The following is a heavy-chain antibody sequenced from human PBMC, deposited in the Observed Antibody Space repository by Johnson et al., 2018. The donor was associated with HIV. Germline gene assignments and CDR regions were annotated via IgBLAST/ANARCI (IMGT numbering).Heavy chain of an antibody. J-gene: IGHJ3*02. CDR1: AFTFSSYD. CDR3: ANNLQQLATKDAFDI. Sequence: VQLVESGGGVVQPGGSLRLSCAASAFTFSSYDMHWVRQAPGKGLEWVAFIRSDGSNKYYADSVKGRFTISRDNSKNTLYLQMNSLRAEDTAVYYCANNLQQLATKDAFDIWGQGTMVTVSS. D-gene: IGHD6-13*01. V-gene: IGHV3-30*02. CDR2: IRSDGSNK.